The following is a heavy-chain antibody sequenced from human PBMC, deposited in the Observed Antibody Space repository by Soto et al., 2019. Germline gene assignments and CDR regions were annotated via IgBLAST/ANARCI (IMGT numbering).Heavy chain of an antibody. J-gene: IGHJ3*01. CDR1: GSPFD. CDR2: IVPDGRNQ. V-gene: IGHV3-30-3*01. CDR3: ARGPTHGAFEL. Sequence: SLRLSCVASGSPFDVHWVRQAPGKGPEWVAHIVPDGRNQYWADSVKGRFTGSRDNAKNTVYLQMNSLRTEDTAVYYCARGPTHGAFELWGQGTMVTVSS.